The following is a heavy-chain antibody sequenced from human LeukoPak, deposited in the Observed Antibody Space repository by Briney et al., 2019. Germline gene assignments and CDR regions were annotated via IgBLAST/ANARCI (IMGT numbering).Heavy chain of an antibody. CDR2: ISGSGGST. CDR3: AKEGGHCSGGSCRNWFDP. CDR1: GFTFSSYA. V-gene: IGHV3-23*01. Sequence: GGSLRLSCAASGFTFSSYAMSWVRQAPGKGLERVSAISGSGGSTYYADSVKGRFTISRDNSKNTLYLQMNSLRAEDTAVYYCAKEGGHCSGGSCRNWFDPWGQGTLVTVSS. J-gene: IGHJ5*02. D-gene: IGHD2-15*01.